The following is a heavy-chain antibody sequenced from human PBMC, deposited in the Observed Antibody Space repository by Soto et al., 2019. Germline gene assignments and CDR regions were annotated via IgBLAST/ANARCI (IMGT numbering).Heavy chain of an antibody. D-gene: IGHD2-21*01. CDR2: ISGSGGST. V-gene: IGHV3-23*01. Sequence: GGSLRLSCAASGLTFSSYAMSWVRQAPWKGLEWVSAISGSGGSTYYADSVKGRFTISRDNSKNTLSLQMNSLRAEDTAVYYCAKDIGPLVAALGWWGQGTLVTVSS. CDR1: GLTFSSYA. CDR3: AKDIGPLVAALGW. J-gene: IGHJ4*02.